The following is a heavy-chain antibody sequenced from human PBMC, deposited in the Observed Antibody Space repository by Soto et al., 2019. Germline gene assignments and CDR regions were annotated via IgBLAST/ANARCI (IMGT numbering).Heavy chain of an antibody. CDR1: GYTFTSYG. Sequence: EASVKVSCKASGYTFTSYGISWVRQAPGQGLEWMGWISAYNGNTNYAQKLQGRVTMTTDTSTSTAYMELRSLRSDDTAVYYCARGPVDYYDSSGYYYYYYGMDVWGQGTTVTVSS. J-gene: IGHJ6*02. V-gene: IGHV1-18*04. D-gene: IGHD3-22*01. CDR3: ARGPVDYYDSSGYYYYYYGMDV. CDR2: ISAYNGNT.